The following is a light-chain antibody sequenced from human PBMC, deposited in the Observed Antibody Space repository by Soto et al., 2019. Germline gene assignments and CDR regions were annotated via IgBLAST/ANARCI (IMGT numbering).Light chain of an antibody. V-gene: IGKV3-20*01. J-gene: IGKJ5*01. Sequence: EIVLTQSPGTLSLSPGERATLSCRASQSVSNSYLAWYQQKPGQAPRLLMYGASNRATGIPDRFSGSGSGTDFTLTISRLEPEDFALYYCQQYGSSRITFGQGTRLEI. CDR2: GAS. CDR1: QSVSNSY. CDR3: QQYGSSRIT.